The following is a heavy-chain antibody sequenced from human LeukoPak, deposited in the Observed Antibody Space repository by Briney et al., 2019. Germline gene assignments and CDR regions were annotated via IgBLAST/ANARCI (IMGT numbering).Heavy chain of an antibody. CDR2: ISYDGSNK. CDR3: ARGGVLRYYYDSSGYASNDAFDI. D-gene: IGHD3-22*01. Sequence: GGSLRLSCAASGFTFSSYGMHWVRQAPGKGLEWVAVISYDGSNKYYADFVKGRFAISRDNTKNTLYLQMNSLRAEDTAVYYCARGGVLRYYYDSSGYASNDAFDIWGQGTMVTVSS. CDR1: GFTFSSYG. V-gene: IGHV3-30*03. J-gene: IGHJ3*02.